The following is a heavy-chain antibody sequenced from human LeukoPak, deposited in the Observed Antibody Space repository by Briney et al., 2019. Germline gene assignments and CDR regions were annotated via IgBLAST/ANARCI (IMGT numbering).Heavy chain of an antibody. CDR1: GGTFSSYA. CDR3: ATRGSSGWYYLDY. Sequence: SVKVSCKASGGTFSSYAISWVRQAPGQGLEWMGGIIPIFGTANYAQKFQGRVTITADESTSTAYMELSSLRSEDTAVYYCATRGSSGWYYLDYWGQGTLVTVSS. D-gene: IGHD6-19*01. V-gene: IGHV1-69*13. CDR2: IIPIFGTA. J-gene: IGHJ4*02.